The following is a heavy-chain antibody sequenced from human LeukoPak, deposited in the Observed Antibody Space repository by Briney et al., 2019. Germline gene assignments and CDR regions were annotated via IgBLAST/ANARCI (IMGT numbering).Heavy chain of an antibody. Sequence: ASVKVSCKASGGTFSSYAISWVRQAPGQGLEWMGRIIPILGIANYAQKFQGRVTITADKSTSTAYMELSSLRSEDTAVYYCARVVVAGFYYYYMDVWGKGTTVTVSS. V-gene: IGHV1-69*04. CDR3: ARVVVAGFYYYYMDV. J-gene: IGHJ6*03. D-gene: IGHD2-2*01. CDR1: GGTFSSYA. CDR2: IIPILGIA.